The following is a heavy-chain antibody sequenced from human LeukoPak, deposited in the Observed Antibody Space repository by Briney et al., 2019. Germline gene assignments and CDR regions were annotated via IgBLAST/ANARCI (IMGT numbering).Heavy chain of an antibody. V-gene: IGHV1-18*04. D-gene: IGHD3-3*01. CDR2: ISAYNGNT. CDR1: GYTFTGYY. CDR3: ARSAPVYYDFWSGRGYFDY. J-gene: IGHJ4*02. Sequence: ASVKVSCKASGYTFTGYYMHWVRQAPGQGLEWMGWISAYNGNTNYAQKLQGRVTMTTDTSTSTAYMELRSLRSDDTAVYYCARSAPVYYDFWSGRGYFDYWGQGTLVTVSS.